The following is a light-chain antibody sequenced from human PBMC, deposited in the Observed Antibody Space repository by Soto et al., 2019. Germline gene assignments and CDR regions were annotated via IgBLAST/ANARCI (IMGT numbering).Light chain of an antibody. CDR1: SSDIGGYNY. Sequence: SVLTQPPSASGSPGQSVTISCTGSSSDIGGYNYVSWYQQHPGTAPHLIIYEVSKRPSGVSDRFSGSKSGSTASLTVSGLQADDEAHYFCSSYAGRDKFVIFGGGTKLTVL. J-gene: IGLJ2*01. CDR3: SSYAGRDKFVI. V-gene: IGLV2-8*01. CDR2: EVS.